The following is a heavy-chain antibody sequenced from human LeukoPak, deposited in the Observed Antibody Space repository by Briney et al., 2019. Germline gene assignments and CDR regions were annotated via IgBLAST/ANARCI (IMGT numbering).Heavy chain of an antibody. D-gene: IGHD2-8*01. J-gene: IGHJ4*02. CDR2: ISYDGNSE. CDR1: GFKFSSYA. Sequence: GSLRLSCAASGFKFSSYALDWVRQAPGKGLEWVAIISYDGNSEYYADSVKGRFTISRDNSNNTLYLEMSSVRPEDTATYYCATNRGCSTTRCNRAFDNWGQGTLVTVSS. CDR3: ATNRGCSTTRCNRAFDN. V-gene: IGHV3-30*04.